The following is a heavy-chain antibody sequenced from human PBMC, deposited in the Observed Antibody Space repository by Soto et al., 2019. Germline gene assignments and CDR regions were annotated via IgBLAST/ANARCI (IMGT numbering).Heavy chain of an antibody. CDR3: ARYLRYYDFWSVYYITYYSYGMDC. Sequence: GASVKVSCKASGYTFTSYDINWVRQATGQGLEWMGWRNPNSGNTGYAQKFQGRVTMTRNTSISTAYMELSSLRSEDTAVYYCARYLRYYDFWSVYYITYYSYGMDCRCQGISVSVSS. CDR2: RNPNSGNT. J-gene: IGHJ6*02. CDR1: GYTFTSYD. V-gene: IGHV1-8*01. D-gene: IGHD3-3*01.